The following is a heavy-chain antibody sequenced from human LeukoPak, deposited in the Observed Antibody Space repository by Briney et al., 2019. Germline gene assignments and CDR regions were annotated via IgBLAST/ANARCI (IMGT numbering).Heavy chain of an antibody. CDR1: GYPFTSYG. J-gene: IGHJ5*02. CDR2: ISAYVGIA. V-gene: IGHV1-18*01. D-gene: IGHD1-14*01. Sequence: ASVKVSCKASGYPFTSYGITWVRQAPGQGLEWMGWISAYVGIANYAQKLQGRVTMTTDTSTNTAYMELGSLRSDDTAVYYCARYRLTDSPINWFDPWGQGTLVTVSS. CDR3: ARYRLTDSPINWFDP.